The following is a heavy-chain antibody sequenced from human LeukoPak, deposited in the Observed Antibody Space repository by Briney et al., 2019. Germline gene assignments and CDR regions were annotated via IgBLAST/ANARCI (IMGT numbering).Heavy chain of an antibody. CDR1: GFTFSSYW. V-gene: IGHV3-23*01. D-gene: IGHD3-22*01. J-gene: IGHJ4*02. CDR3: AKNVWDRSVWLIEY. Sequence: GGSLRLSRAASGFTFSSYWMSWVRQAPGKGLEWVSSFSASKNNRHYVDSVKGRFIISRDNSKNTLFLQMNNLGAEDTAVYYCAKNVWDRSVWLIEYWGQGTRVTVSS. CDR2: FSASKNNR.